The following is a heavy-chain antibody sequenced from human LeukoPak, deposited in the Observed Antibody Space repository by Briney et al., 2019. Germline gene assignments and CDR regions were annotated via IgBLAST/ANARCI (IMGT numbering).Heavy chain of an antibody. Sequence: GASVKASCKTSGYTFTGNYMHWVRQAPGQGLEWMGWINPKSGDTKYAQKFQGRVTVTRDTSSSTSYLELSRLRSDDTAIYYCARSQHNTFDPWGRGTLVTVSS. CDR1: GYTFTGNY. D-gene: IGHD1-1*01. V-gene: IGHV1-2*02. CDR2: INPKSGDT. J-gene: IGHJ5*02. CDR3: ARSQHNTFDP.